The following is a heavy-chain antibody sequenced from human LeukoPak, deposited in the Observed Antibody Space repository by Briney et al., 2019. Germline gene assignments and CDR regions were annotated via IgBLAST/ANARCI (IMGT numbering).Heavy chain of an antibody. CDR2: IYYSGST. V-gene: IGHV4-59*12. Sequence: SETLSLTCTVSGGSISSYYWSWIRQPPGKGLEWIGYIYYSGSTNYNPSLKSRVTISVDTSKNQFSLKLSSVTAADTAIYYCARGIWYSLDYWGQGTLVTVSS. J-gene: IGHJ4*02. D-gene: IGHD2-21*02. CDR3: ARGIWYSLDY. CDR1: GGSISSYY.